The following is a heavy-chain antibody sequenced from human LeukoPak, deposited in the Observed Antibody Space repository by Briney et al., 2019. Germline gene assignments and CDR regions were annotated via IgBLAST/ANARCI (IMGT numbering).Heavy chain of an antibody. V-gene: IGHV1-46*01. J-gene: IGHJ4*02. CDR1: EYTFTTSY. D-gene: IGHD1-26*01. CDR3: AKEYCGSYEPVFV. CDR2: INPGGGGT. Sequence: ASVKVSYTAAEYTFTTSYLHSWRQAPGQGLEWMGIINPGGGGTSYAQKFQGRVTMTRDTSTSTVYMELSSLRSEDTAVYYCAKEYCGSYEPVFVWGQGTLVTVSS.